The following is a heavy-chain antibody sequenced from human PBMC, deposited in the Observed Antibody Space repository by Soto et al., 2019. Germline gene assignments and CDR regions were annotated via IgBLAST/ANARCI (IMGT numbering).Heavy chain of an antibody. V-gene: IGHV1-69*12. D-gene: IGHD5-12*01. CDR3: VRVVAIPGYPDN. Sequence: QVQLVQSGAEVRQPASSVKDSCKTSGDTFSSYAISWVREAPGQGLEWMGGIVPIVDTSTYAQKFQGRVTITADESTSTVYMELSSLTSDDTAVYYCVRVVAIPGYPDNWGQGTLVTVSS. J-gene: IGHJ4*02. CDR2: IVPIVDTS. CDR1: GDTFSSYA.